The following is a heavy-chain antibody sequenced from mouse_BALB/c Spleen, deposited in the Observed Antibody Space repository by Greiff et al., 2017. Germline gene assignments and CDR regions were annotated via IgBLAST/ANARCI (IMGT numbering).Heavy chain of an antibody. CDR3: ASGGYDEASFDY. D-gene: IGHD2-14*01. CDR2: IDPFNGGT. J-gene: IGHJ2*01. V-gene: IGHV1S135*01. CDR1: GYSFTSYY. Sequence: VQLQQSGPELMKPGASVKISCKASGYSFTSYYMHWVKQSHGKSLEWIGYIDPFNGGTSYNQKFKGKATLTVDKSSSTAYMHLSSLTSEDSAVYYCASGGYDEASFDYWGQGTTLTVSS.